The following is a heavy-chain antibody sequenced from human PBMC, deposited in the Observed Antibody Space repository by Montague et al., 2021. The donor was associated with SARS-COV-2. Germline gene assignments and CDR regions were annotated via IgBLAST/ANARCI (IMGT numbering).Heavy chain of an antibody. CDR1: GDSISSLHYY. J-gene: IGHJ4*01. Sequence: SETLSLTCTVSGDSISSLHYYWGWIRQSPGKGLEWIGNAFYRGSTYYNPSLRSRVTISVDTSKNQFALRLRSVTATDTAIYYCARRAGVAGDTRFDYWGQGILVPVSS. CDR3: ARRAGVAGDTRFDY. D-gene: IGHD1-26*01. V-gene: IGHV4-39*01. CDR2: AFYRGST.